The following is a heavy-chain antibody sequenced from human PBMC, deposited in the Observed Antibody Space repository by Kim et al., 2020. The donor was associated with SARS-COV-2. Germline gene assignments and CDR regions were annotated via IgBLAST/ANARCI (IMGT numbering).Heavy chain of an antibody. J-gene: IGHJ5*01. CDR2: IYPSDSDT. Sequence: GESLKISCKGSEYIFNNYWIAWVRQMPGKGLEWGGIIYPSDSDTKYSPSFRGQVTISADKSVSTAYLQWSSLKASDTALYYCTKMFFNILAPDSWGQGTLVTVSS. V-gene: IGHV5-51*01. CDR1: EYIFNNYW. D-gene: IGHD3-9*01. CDR3: TKMFFNILAPDS.